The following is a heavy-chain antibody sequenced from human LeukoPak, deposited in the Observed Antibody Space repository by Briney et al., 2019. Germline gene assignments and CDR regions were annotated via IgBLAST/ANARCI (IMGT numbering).Heavy chain of an antibody. J-gene: IGHJ4*02. CDR1: GYTFTSYY. Sequence: GASVKVSCKASGYTFTSYYMHWVRQAPGQGLEWMGIINLSGGSTSYAQKFQGRVTMTRDTSTSTVYMELSSLRSEDTAVYYCARDAYDSSGYYYVFDYWGQGTLVTVSS. D-gene: IGHD3-22*01. CDR2: INLSGGST. V-gene: IGHV1-46*03. CDR3: ARDAYDSSGYYYVFDY.